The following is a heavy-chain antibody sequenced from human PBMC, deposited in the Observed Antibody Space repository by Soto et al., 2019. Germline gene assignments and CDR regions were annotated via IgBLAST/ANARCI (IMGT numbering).Heavy chain of an antibody. V-gene: IGHV1-69*06. CDR1: GGTFSSYA. Sequence: ASVKVSCKASGGTFSSYAISWVRQAPGQGLEWMGGIIPIFGTANYAQKFQGRVTITADKSTSTAYMELSSLRSEDTAVYYCARADYDILTGYWYWGQGTLVTVSS. CDR3: ARADYDILTGYWY. CDR2: IIPIFGTA. D-gene: IGHD3-9*01. J-gene: IGHJ4*02.